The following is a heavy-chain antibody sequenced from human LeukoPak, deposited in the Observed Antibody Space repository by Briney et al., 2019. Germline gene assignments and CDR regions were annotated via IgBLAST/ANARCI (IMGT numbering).Heavy chain of an antibody. Sequence: ASVKVSCKASGYTFTSYDINWVRQATGQGLEWMGWMNPNSGNTGYAQKLQGRVTMTRNTSISTAYMELSSLRSEDTAVYYCARGRIAARPGGYNWFDPWGQGTLVTVSS. J-gene: IGHJ5*02. CDR1: GYTFTSYD. D-gene: IGHD6-6*01. CDR3: ARGRIAARPGGYNWFDP. V-gene: IGHV1-8*01. CDR2: MNPNSGNT.